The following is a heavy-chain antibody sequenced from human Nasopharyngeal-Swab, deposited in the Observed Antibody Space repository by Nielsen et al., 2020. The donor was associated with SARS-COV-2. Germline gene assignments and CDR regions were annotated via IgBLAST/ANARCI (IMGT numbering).Heavy chain of an antibody. CDR3: ARDYYDSSGEEEYGVYFDY. Sequence: GESLKISCAASGFTFRSYAMGWVRQAPGKGLEWVSGISGGGGSTYYADSVKGRFTISRDYAKNSLYLQMNSLRAEDTAVYYCARDYYDSSGEEEYGVYFDYWGQGTLVTVSS. CDR2: ISGGGGST. CDR1: GFTFRSYA. J-gene: IGHJ4*02. D-gene: IGHD3-22*01. V-gene: IGHV3-23*01.